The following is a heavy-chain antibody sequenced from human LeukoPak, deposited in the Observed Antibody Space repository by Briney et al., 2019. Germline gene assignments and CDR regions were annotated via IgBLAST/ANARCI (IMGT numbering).Heavy chain of an antibody. CDR1: GFTFSSYG. V-gene: IGHV3-33*01. J-gene: IGHJ4*02. CDR3: ARDQGYYDFWSGYRWYYFDY. CDR2: IWYDGSNK. D-gene: IGHD3-3*01. Sequence: GRSLRLSCAASGFTFSSYGMHWVRQAPGKGLEWVAVIWYDGSNKYYADSVKGRFTISRDNSKNTLYLQMNSLRAEDTAVYYCARDQGYYDFWSGYRWYYFDYWGQGTLVTVSS.